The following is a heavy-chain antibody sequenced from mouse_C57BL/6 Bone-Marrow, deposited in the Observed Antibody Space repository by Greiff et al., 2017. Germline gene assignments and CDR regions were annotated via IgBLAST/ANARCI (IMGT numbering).Heavy chain of an antibody. Sequence: QVQLQQSGAELVKPGASVKISCKASGYAFSSYWMHWVKQRPGKGLEWIGQIYPGGGDTNYNGKFKGKATLTADKSSSTAYMQLSSLTSEDSAVYFCARGAYWGQGTLVTVSA. CDR1: GYAFSSYW. J-gene: IGHJ3*01. CDR3: ARGAY. V-gene: IGHV1-80*01. CDR2: IYPGGGDT.